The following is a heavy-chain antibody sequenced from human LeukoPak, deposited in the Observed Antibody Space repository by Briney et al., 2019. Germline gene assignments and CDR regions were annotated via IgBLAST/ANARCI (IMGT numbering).Heavy chain of an antibody. D-gene: IGHD1-26*01. CDR1: GYTFTSYY. V-gene: IGHV1-46*01. CDR2: INPSGGST. CDR3: ARERRMVGATTSYYFDY. J-gene: IGHJ4*02. Sequence: ASVKVSCKASGYTFTSYYMHWVRQAPGQGLEWMGIINPSGGSTTYAQKFQGRVTMTRDTSTSTVYMELSSLRSEDTAVYYCARERRMVGATTSYYFDYWGRGTLVTVSS.